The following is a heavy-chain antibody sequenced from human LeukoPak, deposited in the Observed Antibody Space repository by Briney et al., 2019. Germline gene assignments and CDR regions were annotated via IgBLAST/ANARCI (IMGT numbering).Heavy chain of an antibody. Sequence: SETLSLTCTVSGGSISSSSYYWGWIRQPPGKGLEWIGSIYYSGSTYYNPSLKSRVTISVDTSKNQFSLKLSSVTAADTAVYYCARHKRVVIYYYYMDVWGKGTTVTVSS. D-gene: IGHD3-3*01. J-gene: IGHJ6*03. CDR1: GGSISSSSYY. CDR3: ARHKRVVIYYYYMDV. CDR2: IYYSGST. V-gene: IGHV4-39*01.